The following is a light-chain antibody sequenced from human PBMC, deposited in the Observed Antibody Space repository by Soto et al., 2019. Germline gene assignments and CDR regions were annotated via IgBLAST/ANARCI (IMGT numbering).Light chain of an antibody. Sequence: IQMAQSPSSLSASVGDRVTITCRASHDISDYLAWFQQKPGKAPKSLIYLASNLQSGVPSRFSGSGSGTDFRLTISNLQPDDFATYYCQQYRDYPRTFGQGTKLEI. J-gene: IGKJ2*01. V-gene: IGKV1-16*01. CDR3: QQYRDYPRT. CDR2: LAS. CDR1: HDISDY.